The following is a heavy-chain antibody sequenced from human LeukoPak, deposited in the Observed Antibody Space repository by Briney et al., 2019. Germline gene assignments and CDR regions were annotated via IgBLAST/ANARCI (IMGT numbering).Heavy chain of an antibody. CDR3: ARARGAVGRIDY. CDR1: GFTVSSNY. V-gene: IGHV3-66*02. J-gene: IGHJ4*02. Sequence: PGGSLRLSCAASGFTVSSNYMSSVRQASGKGLELVSVIYSGGSTYYADSVKGRFTISRDNSKNTLYLQMNSLRAEDTAGYYCARARGAVGRIDYWGQGTLVTVSS. D-gene: IGHD6-19*01. CDR2: IYSGGST.